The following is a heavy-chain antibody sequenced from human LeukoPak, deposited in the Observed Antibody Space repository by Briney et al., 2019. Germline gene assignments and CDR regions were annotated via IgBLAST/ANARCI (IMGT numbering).Heavy chain of an antibody. CDR1: GGSISSGGYY. Sequence: KASETLSLTCTVSGGSISSGGYYWSWIRQHPGKGREWIGYIYYSGSTYYNPSLKSRVTISVDTSKNQFSLKLSSVTAADTAVYYCARTYCSGGSCYRDPYYYGMDVWGQGTTVTVSS. V-gene: IGHV4-31*03. J-gene: IGHJ6*02. CDR2: IYYSGST. CDR3: ARTYCSGGSCYRDPYYYGMDV. D-gene: IGHD2-15*01.